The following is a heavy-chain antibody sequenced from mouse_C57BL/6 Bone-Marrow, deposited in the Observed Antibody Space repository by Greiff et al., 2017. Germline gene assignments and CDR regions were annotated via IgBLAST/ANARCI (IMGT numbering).Heavy chain of an antibody. Sequence: QVQLQQSGAELVRPGASVKLSCKASGYTFTDYYINWVKQRPGQGLEWIARIYPGSGNTYYNEKFKGKATLTAEKSSSTAYMQLSSLTSEDSAVYFGARASYYGLDYWGQGTTLTVSS. CDR3: ARASYYGLDY. CDR2: IYPGSGNT. J-gene: IGHJ2*01. D-gene: IGHD1-1*01. CDR1: GYTFTDYY. V-gene: IGHV1-76*01.